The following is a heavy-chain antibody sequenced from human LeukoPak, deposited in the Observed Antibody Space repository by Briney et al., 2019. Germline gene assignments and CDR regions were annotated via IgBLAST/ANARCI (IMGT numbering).Heavy chain of an antibody. Sequence: HEASVKVSCKASGYTFTGYYMHWVRQAPGQGLEWMGWINPNSGGTNYAQKFQGRVTMTRDTSISTAYMELSRLRSDDTAVYYCAGDEVAMTTVTKYYYYYGMDVWGQGTTVTVSS. CDR1: GYTFTGYY. J-gene: IGHJ6*02. V-gene: IGHV1-2*02. D-gene: IGHD4-17*01. CDR2: INPNSGGT. CDR3: AGDEVAMTTVTKYYYYYGMDV.